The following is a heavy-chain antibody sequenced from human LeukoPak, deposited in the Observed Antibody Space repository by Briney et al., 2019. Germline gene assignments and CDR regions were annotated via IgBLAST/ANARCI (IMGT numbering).Heavy chain of an antibody. Sequence: PGGSLRLSCAASGFTFSSYAMHWVRQAPGKGLEYVSAISSNGGSTYYANSVKGRFTISRDNSKNTLYLQMGSLRAEDMAVYYCFVSGRHSGKYYDSIGYYYYFDYWGQGTLVTVSS. CDR3: FVSGRHSGKYYDSIGYYYYFDY. CDR1: GFTFSSYA. J-gene: IGHJ4*02. CDR2: ISSNGGST. V-gene: IGHV3-64*01. D-gene: IGHD3-22*01.